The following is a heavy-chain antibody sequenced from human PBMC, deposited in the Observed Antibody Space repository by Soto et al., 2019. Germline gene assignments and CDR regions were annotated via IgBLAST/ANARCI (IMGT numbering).Heavy chain of an antibody. V-gene: IGHV3-30-3*01. CDR1: GFTFSSYA. CDR2: ISYDGSNK. J-gene: IGHJ4*02. D-gene: IGHD3-22*01. Sequence: QVQLVESGGGVVQPGRSLRLSCAASGFTFSSYAMHWVRQAPGKGLEWVAVISYDGSNKYYADSVKGRFTISRDNSKNTLYLQMNSLRAEDTAVYYCARDENYYDSSGYPDYWGQGTLVTVSS. CDR3: ARDENYYDSSGYPDY.